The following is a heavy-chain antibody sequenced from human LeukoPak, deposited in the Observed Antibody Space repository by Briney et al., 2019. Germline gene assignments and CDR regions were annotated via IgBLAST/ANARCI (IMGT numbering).Heavy chain of an antibody. J-gene: IGHJ4*02. CDR3: ARDGRGFSYGLKSDY. CDR2: ISYDGSNK. CDR1: GFTFSSYA. V-gene: IGHV3-30-3*01. D-gene: IGHD5-18*01. Sequence: PGGYLRLSCAASGFTFSSYALHWVRQAPGKGLEWVAVISYDGSNKYYADSVKGRFTTSRDNSKNTVSLQLNSLRAEDTAVYFCARDGRGFSYGLKSDYWGQGTLVTVSS.